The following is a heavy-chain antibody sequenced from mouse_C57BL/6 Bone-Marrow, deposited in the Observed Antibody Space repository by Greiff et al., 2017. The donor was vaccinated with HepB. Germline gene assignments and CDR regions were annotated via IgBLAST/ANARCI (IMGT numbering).Heavy chain of an antibody. D-gene: IGHD1-1*01. CDR1: GFTFSSYG. Sequence: DVKLVESGGDLVKPGGSLKLSCAASGFTFSSYGMSWVRQTPDKRLEWVATISSGGSYTYYPDSVKGRFTISRDNAKNTLYLQMSSLKSEDTAMYYCARHSITTVVVVDYWGQGTTLTVSS. CDR3: ARHSITTVVVVDY. J-gene: IGHJ2*01. V-gene: IGHV5-6*02. CDR2: ISSGGSYT.